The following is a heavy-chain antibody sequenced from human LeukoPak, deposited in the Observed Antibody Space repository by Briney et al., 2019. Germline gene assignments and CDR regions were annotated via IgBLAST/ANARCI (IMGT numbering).Heavy chain of an antibody. J-gene: IGHJ3*02. CDR2: IIPIFGTA. V-gene: IGHV1-69*05. Sequence: ASVKVSCKASGGTFSSYAISWVRQAPGQGLEWMGGIIPIFGTADYAQKFQGRVTITTDESTSTAYMELSSVRSEDTAVYYCAREPAGVHVAFDIWAKGQWSPSLQ. CDR1: GGTFSSYA. CDR3: AREPAGVHVAFDI. D-gene: IGHD3-10*01.